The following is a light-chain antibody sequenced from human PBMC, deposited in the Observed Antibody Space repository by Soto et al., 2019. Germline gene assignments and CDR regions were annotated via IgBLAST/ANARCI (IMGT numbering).Light chain of an antibody. Sequence: EIVLTQSPGTLSLSPGERATLSCRASQSVSSNSLAWYQQKPGQAPRLLIYGASSRATGIPDRFSGSGSGTDFTLTISRLEPEDFAVYYCHQYNTFGGGTKVEIK. J-gene: IGKJ4*01. CDR1: QSVSSNS. CDR2: GAS. CDR3: HQYNT. V-gene: IGKV3-20*01.